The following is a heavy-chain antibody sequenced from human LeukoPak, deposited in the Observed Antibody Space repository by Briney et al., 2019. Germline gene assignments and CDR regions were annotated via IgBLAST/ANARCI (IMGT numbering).Heavy chain of an antibody. J-gene: IGHJ5*02. CDR3: ARHLLAWQLKPIKKVGATTSGWFDP. D-gene: IGHD1-26*01. CDR2: IYPGDSDI. Sequence: GESLKISCEGSGYSFTNYCIGWVRQMPGKGLEWMGIIYPGDSDITYSPSFQGQVTISADKSISTAYLQWSSLKASDTAMYYCARHLLAWQLKPIKKVGATTSGWFDPWGQGTLVTVSS. V-gene: IGHV5-51*01. CDR1: GYSFTNYC.